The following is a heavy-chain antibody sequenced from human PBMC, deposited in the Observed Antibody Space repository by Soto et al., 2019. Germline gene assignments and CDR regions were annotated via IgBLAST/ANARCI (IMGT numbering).Heavy chain of an antibody. CDR2: ISSSSSYI. V-gene: IGHV3-21*01. CDR3: ARLYGDGYWFDP. Sequence: EVQLVESGGGLVKPGGALRLSWAASGFTFSSYSMNWVGQAQGKGLEWVSSISSSSSYIYYADSVKGRFTTSRDNAKNSLYLQMNSLRAEDTAVYYCARLYGDGYWFDPWGQGTLVTVSS. CDR1: GFTFSSYS. D-gene: IGHD4-17*01. J-gene: IGHJ5*02.